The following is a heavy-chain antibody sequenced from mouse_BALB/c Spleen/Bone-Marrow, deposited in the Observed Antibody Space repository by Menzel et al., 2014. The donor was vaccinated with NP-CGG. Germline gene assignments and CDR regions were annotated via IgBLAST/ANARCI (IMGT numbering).Heavy chain of an antibody. CDR3: ARWLLRYYAMDD. Sequence: VQLQQSGAELVKPGASVKLSCKASGYTFTSYWMHWVRQRPGQGLEWIGEIDPSDSYTNYNQKFKGKATLTVDKSSSTAYMQLRSLTSEDSAVYFCARWLLRYYAMDDWGQGTSVTVSS. D-gene: IGHD2-3*01. J-gene: IGHJ4*01. CDR2: IDPSDSYT. CDR1: GYTFTSYW. V-gene: IGHV1-69*02.